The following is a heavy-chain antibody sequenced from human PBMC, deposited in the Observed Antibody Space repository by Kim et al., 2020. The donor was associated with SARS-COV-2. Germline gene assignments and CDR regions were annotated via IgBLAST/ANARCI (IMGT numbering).Heavy chain of an antibody. J-gene: IGHJ4*02. CDR3: ARHGGYSGYDLVFRFDY. V-gene: IGHV5-51*01. Sequence: GESLKISCKGSGYSFTSYWIGWVRQMPGKGLEWMGIIYPGDSDTRYSPSFQGQVTISADKSISTAYLQWSSLKASDTAMYYCARHGGYSGYDLVFRFDYWGQGTLVTVSS. D-gene: IGHD5-12*01. CDR2: IYPGDSDT. CDR1: GYSFTSYW.